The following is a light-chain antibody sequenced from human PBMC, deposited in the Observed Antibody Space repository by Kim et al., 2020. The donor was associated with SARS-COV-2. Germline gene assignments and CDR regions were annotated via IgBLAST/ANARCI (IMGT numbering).Light chain of an antibody. CDR3: QQHTNWPFT. CDR2: DTS. V-gene: IGKV3-11*01. J-gene: IGKJ1*01. Sequence: EIVLTQSPATLSLSPGERATLSCRASQSVSSYLAWYQQKPGQAPRLLIYDTSNRATGIPARFSGSGSGTDFTLTISSLEPEDFAVYYCQQHTNWPFTFGQGTKVDIK. CDR1: QSVSSY.